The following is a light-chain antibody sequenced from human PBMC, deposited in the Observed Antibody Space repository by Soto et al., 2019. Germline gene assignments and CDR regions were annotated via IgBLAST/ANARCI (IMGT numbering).Light chain of an antibody. CDR3: EHYGTSAL. CDR1: QSVSDSC. CDR2: AS. V-gene: IGKV3-20*01. Sequence: EIVLTQSPGTLSLSPGERATLSCRASQSVSDSCLAWYQQKPGQAPRLLIYASSRATGIPDRFSGSGSATDITLTISRLEPEDVAVYYCEHYGTSALFGPGTKVDIK. J-gene: IGKJ3*01.